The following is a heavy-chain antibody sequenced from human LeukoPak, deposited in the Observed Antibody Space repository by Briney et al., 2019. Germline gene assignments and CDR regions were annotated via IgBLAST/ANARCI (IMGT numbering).Heavy chain of an antibody. J-gene: IGHJ6*02. D-gene: IGHD6-19*01. CDR1: GFTFSSYE. CDR2: ISSSGSTI. Sequence: GGSLRLSCAASGFTFSSYEMNWVRQAPGKGLEWVSYISSSGSTIYYADSVKGRFTISRDNAKNSLYLQMNSLRAEDTAVYYCASEVNSGWSAYYYYGMDVWGQGTTVTVSS. CDR3: ASEVNSGWSAYYYYGMDV. V-gene: IGHV3-48*03.